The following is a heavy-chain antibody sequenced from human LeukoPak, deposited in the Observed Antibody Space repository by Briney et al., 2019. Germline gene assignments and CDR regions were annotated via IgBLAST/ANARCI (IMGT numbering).Heavy chain of an antibody. D-gene: IGHD1-26*01. J-gene: IGHJ4*02. Sequence: GGSLRLSCAASGLTFSSYWMHWVRHTPGKGLVWVSRINSDGRSTSYADSVKVRFTISRDNAKNTLYLQMNGLRAEDTAVYYCARGLSGNYKFDYWGQGTLVTVSS. CDR3: ARGLSGNYKFDY. CDR1: GLTFSSYW. CDR2: INSDGRST. V-gene: IGHV3-74*01.